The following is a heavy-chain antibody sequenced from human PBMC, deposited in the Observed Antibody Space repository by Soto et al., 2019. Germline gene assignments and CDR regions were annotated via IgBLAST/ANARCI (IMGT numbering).Heavy chain of an antibody. D-gene: IGHD2-15*01. V-gene: IGHV4-61*05. CDR1: GGSISSSSYY. Sequence: SETLSLTCTVSGGSISSSSYYWGWIRQPPGKGLEWIGYIYYSGSTNYNPSLKSRVTISVDTSKNQFSLKLSSVTAADTAVYYCAGLGYCSGGSCQDWFDPWGQGTLVTVSS. CDR2: IYYSGST. J-gene: IGHJ5*02. CDR3: AGLGYCSGGSCQDWFDP.